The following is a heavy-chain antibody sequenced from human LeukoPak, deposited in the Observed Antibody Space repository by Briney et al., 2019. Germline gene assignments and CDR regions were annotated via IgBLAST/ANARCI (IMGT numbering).Heavy chain of an antibody. Sequence: GESLKISCKGSGYSFSSYWIGWVRQMPGKGLEWMGIIYPGDSDTRYSPSFQGQVTISADKSISTAYLQWSSLKASDTAMYYCARGDSSGYYYVGAFDIWAQGTMVTVFS. J-gene: IGHJ3*02. CDR3: ARGDSSGYYYVGAFDI. V-gene: IGHV5-51*01. D-gene: IGHD3-22*01. CDR1: GYSFSSYW. CDR2: IYPGDSDT.